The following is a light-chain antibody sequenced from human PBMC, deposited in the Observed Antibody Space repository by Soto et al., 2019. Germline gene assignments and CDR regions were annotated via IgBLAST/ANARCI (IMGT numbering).Light chain of an antibody. CDR1: SSNIGAPYD. V-gene: IGLV1-40*01. CDR2: GNT. CDR3: QSYDRSLSGSV. Sequence: QSVLTQPPSVSGAPGQRVTISCTGSSSNIGAPYDVHWYQQHPGTAPKLLIYGNTIRPSGVPDRFSGSKSGTPASLAITGLLAEEEADYHCQSYDRSLSGSVFGGGTKVTVL. J-gene: IGLJ3*02.